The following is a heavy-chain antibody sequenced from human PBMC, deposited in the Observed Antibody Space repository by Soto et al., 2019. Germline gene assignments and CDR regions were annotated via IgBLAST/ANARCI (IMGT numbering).Heavy chain of an antibody. CDR2: IYHSGST. D-gene: IGHD3-22*01. CDR1: GGSISSGGYS. V-gene: IGHV4-30-2*01. CDR3: ARTDYYDSSGYSY. J-gene: IGHJ1*01. Sequence: QLQLQASGSGLVKPSQTLSLTCAVSGGSISSGGYSWSWIRQPPGKGLEWIGYIYHSGSTYYNPSLKSRVTISVDRSKNQFPLKLSSVTAADTAVYYCARTDYYDSSGYSYWGQGTLVPISS.